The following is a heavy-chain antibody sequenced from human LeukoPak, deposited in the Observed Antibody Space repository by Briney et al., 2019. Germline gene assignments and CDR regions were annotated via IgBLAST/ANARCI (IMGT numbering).Heavy chain of an antibody. CDR3: AKDHAPYSSGWLPCDH. V-gene: IGHV3-30*18. CDR1: GFTLSSYG. D-gene: IGHD6-19*01. Sequence: PGGSLRLSCAASGFTLSSYGMHWVRQAPGKGLEGVAVISYDGSNKYYADSVKGRFTISRDNSKNTLYLQMNSLRAEDTAVYYCAKDHAPYSSGWLPCDHWGQGTLVTVSS. J-gene: IGHJ4*02. CDR2: ISYDGSNK.